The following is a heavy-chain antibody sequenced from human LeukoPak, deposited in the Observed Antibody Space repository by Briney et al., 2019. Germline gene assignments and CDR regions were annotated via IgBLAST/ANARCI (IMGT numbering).Heavy chain of an antibody. J-gene: IGHJ3*02. CDR1: GYTFTSYG. CDR3: ASRHDYGEYAGAFDI. CDR2: ISAYNGNT. D-gene: IGHD4-17*01. Sequence: ASVKVSGKASGYTFTSYGISWVRQAPGQGLEWMGWISAYNGNTNYAQKLQGRVTMTTDTSTSTAYMELRSLRSDDTAVYYCASRHDYGEYAGAFDIWGQGTVVTVSS. V-gene: IGHV1-18*01.